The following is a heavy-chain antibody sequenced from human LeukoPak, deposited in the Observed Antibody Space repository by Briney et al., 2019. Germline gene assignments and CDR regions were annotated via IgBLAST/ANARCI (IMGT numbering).Heavy chain of an antibody. V-gene: IGHV3-7*01. J-gene: IGHJ4*02. Sequence: GGSLRLSCASSGFSFSRSWMDWVRQAPGKGLEWVANIKEDGSETHYVDSAKGRFNISRDNAKNSLFLQVHNLRVEDTAIYYCSRSLNYWGQGTLVTVSP. CDR3: SRSLNY. CDR1: GFSFSRSW. CDR2: IKEDGSET.